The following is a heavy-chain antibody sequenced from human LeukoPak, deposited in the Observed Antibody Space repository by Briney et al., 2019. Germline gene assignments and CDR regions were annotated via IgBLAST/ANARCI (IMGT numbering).Heavy chain of an antibody. CDR2: ISYDGSNK. Sequence: PGRSLRLSCAASGFTFSSYGMHWVRQAPGKGLEWVAVISYDGSNKYYADSVKGRFTISRDNAKNSLFLQMNSLRDEDTAVYYCARGPQFYDYNWFDPWGQGTLVTVSS. V-gene: IGHV3-30*03. J-gene: IGHJ5*02. CDR1: GFTFSSYG. CDR3: ARGPQFYDYNWFDP. D-gene: IGHD3-3*01.